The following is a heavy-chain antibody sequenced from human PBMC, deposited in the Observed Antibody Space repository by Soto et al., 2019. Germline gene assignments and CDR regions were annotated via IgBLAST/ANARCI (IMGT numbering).Heavy chain of an antibody. CDR3: ARGLGTYRRLKSHGMDL. J-gene: IGHJ6*02. CDR2: ISSDGTTK. Sequence: QVHLVESGGGVVQPGRSLRLACAASELNFGGDVMHWVRQAPGKGREWVAVISSDGTTKYYADSVRGRFTVSRDNSDKTLYLQMNSLRAEDTAVYYCARGLGTYRRLKSHGMDLWGQGTTVTVSS. V-gene: IGHV3-30*03. D-gene: IGHD2-2*02. CDR1: ELNFGGDV.